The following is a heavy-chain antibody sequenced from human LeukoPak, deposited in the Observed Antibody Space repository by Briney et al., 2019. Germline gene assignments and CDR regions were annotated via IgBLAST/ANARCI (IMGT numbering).Heavy chain of an antibody. J-gene: IGHJ4*02. V-gene: IGHV3-30*04. CDR2: ISYDGSDK. D-gene: IGHD2-8*01. CDR1: GFTFSSYA. CDR3: AREVVAVLPNASTNDY. Sequence: GGSLRLSCAASGFTFSSYAMHWVRQAPGKGLEWVALISYDGSDKYYADTVEGRFTISRDNSKSTVHLQMNSLRTEDTAVYFCAREVVAVLPNASTNDYWGQGALVFVSS.